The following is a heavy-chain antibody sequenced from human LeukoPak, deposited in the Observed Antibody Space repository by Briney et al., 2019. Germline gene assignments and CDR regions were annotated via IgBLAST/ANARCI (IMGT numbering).Heavy chain of an antibody. CDR3: AKDPGGSSYLWSGYWDY. Sequence: QPGGSLRLSCAASGFTFSSYAMSWVRQAPGKGLEWVSGISGSRGSTYYADSAKGRFTISRDNSKNTLYLQMNSLRAEDTAVYYCAKDPGGSSYLWSGYWDYWGQGTLVTVSS. V-gene: IGHV3-23*01. CDR1: GFTFSSYA. D-gene: IGHD3-3*01. CDR2: ISGSRGST. J-gene: IGHJ4*02.